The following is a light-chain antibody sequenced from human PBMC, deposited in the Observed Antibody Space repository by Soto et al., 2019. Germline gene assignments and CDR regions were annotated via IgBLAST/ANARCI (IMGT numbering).Light chain of an antibody. CDR2: YIS. J-gene: IGKJ1*01. CDR1: QSVSSRY. Sequence: ELLITQSPASLSVSTGERATLSCRASQSVSSRYLAWYQQKPGQAPRLLIYYISTRATGIPARFSGSGSGTEFTLTINSLQSEDSAIYYCQQDKHWPFTFAQGTSV. V-gene: IGKV3D-15*01. CDR3: QQDKHWPFT.